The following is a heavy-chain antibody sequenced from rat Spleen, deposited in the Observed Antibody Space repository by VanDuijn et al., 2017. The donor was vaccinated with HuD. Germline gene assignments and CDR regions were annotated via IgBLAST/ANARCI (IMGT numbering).Heavy chain of an antibody. J-gene: IGHJ3*01. CDR2: MWNGGGT. CDR1: GFSLTTYN. Sequence: QVQLKETGPDLVQLTQTLSITCTVSGFSLTTYNVHWVRQPPGKGLEWMGAMWNGGGTDYNSAFKSRLSISRDTSKSQVFLKMNSLQTDDTAIYFCTRSYGGYTQHWFAYWGQGTLVSVPS. V-gene: IGHV2-64*01. D-gene: IGHD1-11*01. CDR3: TRSYGGYTQHWFAY.